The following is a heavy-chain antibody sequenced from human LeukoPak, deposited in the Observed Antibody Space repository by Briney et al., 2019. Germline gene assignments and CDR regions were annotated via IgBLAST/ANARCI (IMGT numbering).Heavy chain of an antibody. V-gene: IGHV3-53*01. CDR2: IYSGGGI. CDR3: ARRPRGFDP. Sequence: GGSLRLSCEASGFTVSSNDMSWVREAPGKGLEWVSVIYSGGGIDYADSVKGRFTISRDNSNNTLHLQMNSLRVEDTAVYYCARRPRGFDPWGQGTLVTVSS. CDR1: GFTVSSND. J-gene: IGHJ5*02.